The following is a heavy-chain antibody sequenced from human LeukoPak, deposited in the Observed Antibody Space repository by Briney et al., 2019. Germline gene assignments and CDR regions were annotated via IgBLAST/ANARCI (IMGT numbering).Heavy chain of an antibody. V-gene: IGHV4-4*07. D-gene: IGHD2-2*01. CDR3: ARITYCSSTSCTYYFDY. CDR2: IYTSGST. CDR1: GGSISSYY. J-gene: IGHJ4*02. Sequence: SETLSLTCTVSGGSISSYYWSWIRQPAGKGLEWIGRIYTSGSTDYNPSLKSRVTMSVDTSENQFSLKLSSVTAADTAVYYCARITYCSSTSCTYYFDYWGQGTLVTVSS.